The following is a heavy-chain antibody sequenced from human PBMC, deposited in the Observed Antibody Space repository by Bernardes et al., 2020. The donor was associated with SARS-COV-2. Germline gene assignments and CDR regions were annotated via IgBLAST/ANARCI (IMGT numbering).Heavy chain of an antibody. Sequence: VDAHRLSCVASGFTFRDSSMNWVRQAPGKGLEWVSSISSSSRYLYNADSVKGRFTISRDNAKNSLYLQMNSLRAEDTALYYCAKDLSASGLEAFDYWGQGTLGTVS. CDR2: ISSSSRYL. CDR3: AKDLSASGLEAFDY. CDR1: GFTFRDSS. J-gene: IGHJ4*02. V-gene: IGHV3-21*04. D-gene: IGHD3-10*01.